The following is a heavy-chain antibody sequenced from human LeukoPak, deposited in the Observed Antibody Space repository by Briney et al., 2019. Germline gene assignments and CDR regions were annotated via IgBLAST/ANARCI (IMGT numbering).Heavy chain of an antibody. V-gene: IGHV1-69*06. J-gene: IGHJ4*02. CDR1: GYTFTSYG. CDR3: ARSLGYNWNYDY. CDR2: IIPMFGTT. D-gene: IGHD1-7*01. Sequence: SVKVSCKASGYTFTSYGISWVRQAPGQGLEWMGGIIPMFGTTNYAQKLQGRVTITADKSTSTAYMDLSSLRSEDTAVYYCARSLGYNWNYDYWGQGTLVTVSS.